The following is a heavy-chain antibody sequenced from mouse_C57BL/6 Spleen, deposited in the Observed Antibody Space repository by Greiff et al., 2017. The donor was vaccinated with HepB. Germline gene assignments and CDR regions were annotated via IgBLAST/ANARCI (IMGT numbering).Heavy chain of an antibody. D-gene: IGHD1-1*01. CDR2: INYDGSST. CDR3: ARVDYYGYYAMDY. CDR1: GFTFSDYY. V-gene: IGHV5-16*01. J-gene: IGHJ4*01. Sequence: EVQLQQSEGGLVQPGSSMKLSCTASGFTFSDYYMAWVRQVPEKGLEWVANINYDGSSTYYLDSLKSRFIISRDNAKNILYLQMSSLKSEDTATYYCARVDYYGYYAMDYWGQGTSVTVSS.